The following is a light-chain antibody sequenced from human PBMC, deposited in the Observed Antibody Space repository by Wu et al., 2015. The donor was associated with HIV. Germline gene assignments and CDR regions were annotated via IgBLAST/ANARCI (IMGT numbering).Light chain of an antibody. V-gene: IGKV3-11*01. CDR1: QSVGTY. J-gene: IGKJ3*01. CDR2: DAS. CDR3: QQSRNWPLT. Sequence: EIVMTQFPATLSVSPGERATLSCRASQSVGTYLAWYQQKPGQAPRFLIYDASNRATGIPARFIASGSGTDFTLTISSLEPEDFAVYYCQQSRNWPLTFGPGTKVDIK.